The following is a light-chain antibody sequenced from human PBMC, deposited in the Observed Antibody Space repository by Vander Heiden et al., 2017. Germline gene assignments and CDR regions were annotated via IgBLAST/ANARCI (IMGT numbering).Light chain of an antibody. V-gene: IGLV2-23*02. CDR3: CSYAGSSTPYV. CDR2: EVS. Sequence: QSALTQPASVSGSPGQPITISCTGTSSDVGSYNLVSWYQQHPGKAPKLMIYEVSKRPSGVSNRFSGSKSGNTASLTISGLQAEDEADYYCCSYAGSSTPYVFGTGTKVTGL. CDR1: SSDVGSYNL. J-gene: IGLJ1*01.